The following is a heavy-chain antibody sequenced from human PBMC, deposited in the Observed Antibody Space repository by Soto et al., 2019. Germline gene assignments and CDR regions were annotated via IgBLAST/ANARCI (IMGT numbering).Heavy chain of an antibody. CDR2: IIPILGIA. J-gene: IGHJ6*02. CDR3: ARDRFYDILCGGGYYYYGMDV. CDR1: GGTFSSYT. Sequence: QVQLVQSGAEVKKPGSSVKVSCKASGGTFSSYTISWVRQAPGQGLEWMGRIIPILGIANYAQKFQGRVTITADKSTSTAYMELSSLRSEDTAVYYCARDRFYDILCGGGYYYYGMDVWGQGTTVTVSS. V-gene: IGHV1-69*08. D-gene: IGHD3-9*01.